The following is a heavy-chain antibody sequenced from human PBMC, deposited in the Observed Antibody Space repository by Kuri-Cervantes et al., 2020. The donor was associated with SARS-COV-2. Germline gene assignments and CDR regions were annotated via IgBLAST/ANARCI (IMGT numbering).Heavy chain of an antibody. CDR2: IYYSGST. CDR3: ARGGYGDYLS. V-gene: IGHV4-39*07. D-gene: IGHD4-17*01. J-gene: IGHJ5*02. Sequence: GSLRLSCTVSGGSISSSSYYWGWIRQPPGKGLEWIGSIYYSGSTNYNPSLKSRVTISVDTSKNQFSLKLSSVTAADTAVYYCARGGYGDYLSWGQGTLVTVSS. CDR1: GGSISSSSYY.